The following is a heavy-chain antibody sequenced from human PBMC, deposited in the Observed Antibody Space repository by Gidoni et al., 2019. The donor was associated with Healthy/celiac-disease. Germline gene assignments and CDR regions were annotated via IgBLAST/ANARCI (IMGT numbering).Heavy chain of an antibody. CDR1: GFTFSSYS. J-gene: IGHJ4*02. V-gene: IGHV3-21*01. CDR2: ISSSSSYI. D-gene: IGHD6-19*01. Sequence: EVQQVESGGGLVKPGGSMRLSCAASGFTFSSYSMNWVRPAPGKGLECVSSISSSSSYIYYADSVKGRFTISRDNAKNSLYLQMNSLSADDTAVYYCARELASSGWYFDYWGQGTLVTVSS. CDR3: ARELASSGWYFDY.